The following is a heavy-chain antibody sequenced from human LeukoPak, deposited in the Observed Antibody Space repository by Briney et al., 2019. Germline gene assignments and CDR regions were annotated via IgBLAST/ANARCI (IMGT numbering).Heavy chain of an antibody. CDR2: IYSDSGGST. Sequence: LPGGSLRLSCAASGFTVSSNYMSWVRQAPGKGLEWVSVIYSDSGGSTYYADSVKGRFTMSRDNSKNTPYLHMNSLRAEDTAVYYCARGFTHDYGDYFDYWGQGTLVTVSS. CDR1: GFTVSSNY. D-gene: IGHD4-17*01. V-gene: IGHV3-66*01. J-gene: IGHJ4*02. CDR3: ARGFTHDYGDYFDY.